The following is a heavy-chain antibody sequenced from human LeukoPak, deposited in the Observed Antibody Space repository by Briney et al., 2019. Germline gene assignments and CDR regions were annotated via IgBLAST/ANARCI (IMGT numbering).Heavy chain of an antibody. D-gene: IGHD3-3*01. CDR1: GGSISSSSYY. Sequence: SSETLSLTCTVSGGSISSSSYYWGWIRQPPGKGLERIGEINHSGSTNYNPSLKSRVTISVDTSKNQFSLKLSSVTAADTAVYYCARGRGGTIFGVARYRWFDPWGQGTLVTVSS. J-gene: IGHJ5*02. V-gene: IGHV4-39*07. CDR3: ARGRGGTIFGVARYRWFDP. CDR2: INHSGST.